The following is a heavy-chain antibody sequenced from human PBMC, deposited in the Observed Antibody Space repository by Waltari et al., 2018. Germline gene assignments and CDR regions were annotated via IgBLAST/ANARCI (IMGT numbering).Heavy chain of an antibody. CDR1: GGTFSSYS. V-gene: IGHV1-69*01. J-gene: IGHJ4*02. CDR2: FIPIFGTP. Sequence: QVQLLQSGAEVKKPGSSVKVSCKTSGGTFSSYSFSWVRQAPGQGPQWMGGFIPIFGTPTDPQKFQGKVTITADDSTSTTYLELHSLTSEDTAIYYCTTDLGGYQKYYFDSWGQGTLVTVSS. CDR3: TTDLGGYQKYYFDS. D-gene: IGHD5-12*01.